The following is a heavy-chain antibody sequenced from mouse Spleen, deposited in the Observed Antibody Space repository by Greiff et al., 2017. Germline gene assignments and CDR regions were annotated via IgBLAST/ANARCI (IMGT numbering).Heavy chain of an antibody. CDR2: IYPGSGST. CDR1: GYTFTSYW. V-gene: IGHV1-55*01. CDR3: AREYYYDHGGFAY. D-gene: IGHD1-1*01. Sequence: QVQLQQPGAELVKPGASVKMSCKASGYTFTSYWITWVKQRPGQGLEWIGDIYPGSGSTNYNEKFKSKATLTVDTSSSTAYMQLSSLTSEDSAVYYCAREYYYDHGGFAYWGQGTLVTVSA. J-gene: IGHJ3*01.